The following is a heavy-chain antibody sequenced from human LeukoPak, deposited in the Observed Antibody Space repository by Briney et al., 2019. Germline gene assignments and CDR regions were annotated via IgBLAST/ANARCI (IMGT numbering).Heavy chain of an antibody. CDR1: GGSISSTSYY. J-gene: IGHJ6*02. CDR2: IYYSGST. CDR3: ARLNCGGDCYSYYYYYGMDV. Sequence: PSETLSLTCTVSGGSISSTSYYWAWLRQPPGKGLEWIGTIYYSGSTYYSPSLKSRVSISVDTSKNQFSLKLSSVTAADTAVYYCARLNCGGDCYSYYYYYGMDVWGQGTTVTVSS. V-gene: IGHV4-39*01. D-gene: IGHD2-21*02.